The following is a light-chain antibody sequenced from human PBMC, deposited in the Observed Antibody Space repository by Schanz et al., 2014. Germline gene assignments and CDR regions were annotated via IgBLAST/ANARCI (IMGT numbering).Light chain of an antibody. CDR1: SSDVGSYNL. J-gene: IGLJ2*01. CDR3: TSYAGSNQVV. CDR2: EGS. V-gene: IGLV2-14*02. Sequence: QSALTQPASVSGSPGQSITISCTGTSSDVGSYNLVSWYQHHPGKAPKLMIYEGSKRPSGVPDRFSASKSGNTASLTVSGLQADDEADYYCTSYAGSNQVVFGGGTKLTVL.